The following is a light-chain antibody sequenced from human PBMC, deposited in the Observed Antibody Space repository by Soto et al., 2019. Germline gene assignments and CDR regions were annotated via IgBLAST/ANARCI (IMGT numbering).Light chain of an antibody. CDR1: SSDVGSYNY. Sequence: QSALTQPASVSGSPGQSITISCTGTSSDVGSYNYVSWYQQHPGKAPKLMIYDVSNRPSGFSHRFSGSKSGNTASLTISGLQAEDEADYYCSSYSISSTLGVFGGGTKLTVL. V-gene: IGLV2-14*01. CDR2: DVS. J-gene: IGLJ2*01. CDR3: SSYSISSTLGV.